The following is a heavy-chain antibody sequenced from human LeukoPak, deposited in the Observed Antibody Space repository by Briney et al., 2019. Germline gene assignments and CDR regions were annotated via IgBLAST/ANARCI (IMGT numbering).Heavy chain of an antibody. V-gene: IGHV3-21*01. D-gene: IGHD1-14*01. Sequence: GGSLRLSCAAFGFTFSSYSMNWVRQAPGKGLEWVPSISSSSSYIYYADSVKGRFTISRDNAKNSLYLQMNSLRAEDTAVYYCARATGAYYFDYWGQGTLVTVSS. CDR1: GFTFSSYS. CDR3: ARATGAYYFDY. CDR2: ISSSSSYI. J-gene: IGHJ4*02.